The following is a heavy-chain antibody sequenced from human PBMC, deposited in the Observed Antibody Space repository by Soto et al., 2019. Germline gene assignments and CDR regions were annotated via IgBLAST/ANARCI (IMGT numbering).Heavy chain of an antibody. CDR1: GDSVSSNTAA. Sequence: SQTLTLTCAISGDSVSSNTAAWNWIRSSPSRGLEWLGRTYYRSNWRHDYAVSVKSRITVNPDTSKNHFSLQLNSVTPDDTAVYYCPRGVAGSGFDLWGQGNLVTVS. CDR2: TYYRSNWRH. J-gene: IGHJ4*02. V-gene: IGHV6-1*01. D-gene: IGHD6-19*01. CDR3: PRGVAGSGFDL.